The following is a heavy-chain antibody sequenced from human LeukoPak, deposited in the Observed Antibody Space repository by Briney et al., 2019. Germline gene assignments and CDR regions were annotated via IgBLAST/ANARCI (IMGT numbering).Heavy chain of an antibody. J-gene: IGHJ4*02. CDR3: AREEAYYYDSSGDFDY. CDR1: GGTFSSYG. CDR2: IIPIFGTA. D-gene: IGHD3-22*01. V-gene: IGHV1-69*05. Sequence: ASVKVSCKASGGTFSSYGISRVRQAPGQGLEWMGRIIPIFGTANYAQKFQGRVTITTDESTSTAYMELSSLRSEDTAVYYCAREEAYYYDSSGDFDYWGQGTLVTVSS.